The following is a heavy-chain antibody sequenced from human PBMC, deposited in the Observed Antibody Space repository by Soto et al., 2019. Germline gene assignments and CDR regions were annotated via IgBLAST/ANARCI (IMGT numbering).Heavy chain of an antibody. V-gene: IGHV3-7*03. CDR1: GFTFSTSW. J-gene: IGHJ4*02. D-gene: IGHD2-2*01. Sequence: GGSLRLSCAASGFTFSTSWMSWVRQAPGKGLEWVATIKQDGSEKYYVDSVKGRFTVSRDNAKNSLYLQMNSLRAEDTAIYYCAKGSLGYCSGAICYFFDFWGQGTLVTVSS. CDR3: AKGSLGYCSGAICYFFDF. CDR2: IKQDGSEK.